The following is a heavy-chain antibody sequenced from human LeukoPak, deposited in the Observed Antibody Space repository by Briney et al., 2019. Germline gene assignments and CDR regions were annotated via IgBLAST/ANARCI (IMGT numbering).Heavy chain of an antibody. V-gene: IGHV4-59*12. Sequence: SETLSLTCTVSGGSISSYYWSWIRQPPGKGLEWIGYIYYSGSTYYNPSLKSRVTISVDTSKNQFSLKLSSVTAADTAVYYCARDPETYYYDSSGYYHDAFDIWGQGTMVTVSS. CDR2: IYYSGST. J-gene: IGHJ3*02. D-gene: IGHD3-22*01. CDR1: GGSISSYY. CDR3: ARDPETYYYDSSGYYHDAFDI.